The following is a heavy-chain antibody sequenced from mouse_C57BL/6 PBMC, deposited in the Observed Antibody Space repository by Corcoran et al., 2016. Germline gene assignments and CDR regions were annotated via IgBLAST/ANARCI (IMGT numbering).Heavy chain of an antibody. CDR3: ARETAQATWDY. D-gene: IGHD3-2*02. J-gene: IGHJ2*01. CDR2: INTYSGVP. V-gene: IGHV9-3*01. CDR1: GYTFTTYG. Sequence: QIQLVQSGPELKKPGETVKISCKASGYTFTTYGMSWVKQAPGKGLKWMGWINTYSGVPTYADDFKGRFAFSLETSASTAYLQINNLKNEDTATYFCARETAQATWDYWGQGTTLTVSS.